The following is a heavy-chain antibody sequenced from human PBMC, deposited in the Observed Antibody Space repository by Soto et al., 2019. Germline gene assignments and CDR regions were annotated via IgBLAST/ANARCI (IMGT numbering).Heavy chain of an antibody. D-gene: IGHD3-3*01. CDR2: ISWDSDIT. CDR1: GFSLHDRA. CDR3: AKEDGCVWSAPRGGRYSYYGMDV. V-gene: IGHV3-9*01. J-gene: IGHJ6*02. Sequence: GGSLRLSCAASGFSLHDRAMHWVRQVPGRGLEWVSGISWDSDITGYGYSVNGRFTISRDNAKNSLYLQMNSLGLEDTAIYYCAKEDGCVWSAPRGGRYSYYGMDVWGQGTTVTVSS.